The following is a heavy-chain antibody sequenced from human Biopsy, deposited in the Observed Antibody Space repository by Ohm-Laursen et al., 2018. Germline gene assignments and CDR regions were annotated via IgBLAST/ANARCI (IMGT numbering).Heavy chain of an antibody. J-gene: IGHJ3*01. CDR1: GASIEDYY. D-gene: IGHD3-22*01. CDR2: INYRGNT. CDR3: ASVVLGPTNDAFDL. Sequence: LDTLSLTCTVSGASIEDYYWTWIRQAPGKTLEWIASINYRGNTNYNPSLKSRVTMSAHTSTSQFSLKLSSVTAADTAMYYCASVVLGPTNDAFDLWGQGTMVVVSS. V-gene: IGHV4-59*07.